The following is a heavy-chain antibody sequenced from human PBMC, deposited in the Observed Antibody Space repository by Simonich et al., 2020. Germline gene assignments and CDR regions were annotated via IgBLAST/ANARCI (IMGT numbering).Heavy chain of an antibody. V-gene: IGHV1-2*02. J-gene: IGHJ3*02. Sequence: QVQLVQSGAEVKKPGASVKVSCKASGYTFTGYYMHWVRQAPGQGREGMGWITPNRGGTNEAQQFQVRVTMTRDTAISTAYMALSRLRSDDPAVYYCARDPVVPAAIRNAFDIWGQGTMVTVSS. CDR1: GYTFTGYY. CDR2: ITPNRGGT. CDR3: ARDPVVPAAIRNAFDI. D-gene: IGHD2-2*01.